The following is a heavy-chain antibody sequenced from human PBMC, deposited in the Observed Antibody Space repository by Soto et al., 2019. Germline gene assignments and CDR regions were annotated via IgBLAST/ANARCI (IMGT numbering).Heavy chain of an antibody. CDR3: ASYSSSSDLDY. V-gene: IGHV4-30-4*01. CDR2: IYYSGST. J-gene: IGHJ4*02. Sequence: PSETLSLTCTVPGGSISSGDYYWSWIRQPPGKGLEWIGYIYYSGSTYYNPSLKSRVTISVDTSKNQFSLKLSSVTAADTAVYYCASYSSSSDLDYWGQGTLVTVSS. D-gene: IGHD6-6*01. CDR1: GGSISSGDYY.